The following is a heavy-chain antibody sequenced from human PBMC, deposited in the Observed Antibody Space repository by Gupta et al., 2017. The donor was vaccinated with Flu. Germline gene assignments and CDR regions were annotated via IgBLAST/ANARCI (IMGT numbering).Heavy chain of an antibody. CDR3: TKSGGGRFAY. Sequence: QITLKESGPTLVKPTQTLTLTCTFSGFSLSTSGVGVGWIRQPPGKALEWLALIYWNDDKRDSPSLKRRVTVTKETSKNQVVLTMTKMDPVDTATYDCTKSGGGRFAYGGQGILVTVSS. V-gene: IGHV2-5*01. CDR1: GFSLSTSGVG. CDR2: IYWNDDK. J-gene: IGHJ4*02.